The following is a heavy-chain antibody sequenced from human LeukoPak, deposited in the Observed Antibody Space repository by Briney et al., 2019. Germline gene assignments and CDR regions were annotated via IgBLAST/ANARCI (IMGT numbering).Heavy chain of an antibody. D-gene: IGHD4-17*01. J-gene: IGHJ6*02. Sequence: GASVKVSCKASGYTFTSYGISCVRQAPGQGLEWMGWISAYNGNTNYAQKLQGRVTMTTDTSTSTAYMELRSLRSDDTAVYYCARGTRFYYYYGMDVWGQGTTVTVSS. CDR1: GYTFTSYG. V-gene: IGHV1-18*01. CDR2: ISAYNGNT. CDR3: ARGTRFYYYYGMDV.